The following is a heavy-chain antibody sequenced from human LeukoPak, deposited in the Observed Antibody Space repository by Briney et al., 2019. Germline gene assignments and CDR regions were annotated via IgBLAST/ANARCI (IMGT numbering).Heavy chain of an antibody. CDR1: GFTLDTNS. CDR2: IRSSGSRT. J-gene: IGHJ5*02. V-gene: IGHV3-23*01. Sequence: PGGSLTLSCAVSGFTLDTNSMHWVRHPPGKGMEWDSGIRSSGSRTYYADSVKGRLTTSRDKSKKTLNLQTNSVLADDPRVYVRANHSGPAMVCASWGQGALVTVSS. CDR3: ANHSGPAMVCAS. D-gene: IGHD5-18*01.